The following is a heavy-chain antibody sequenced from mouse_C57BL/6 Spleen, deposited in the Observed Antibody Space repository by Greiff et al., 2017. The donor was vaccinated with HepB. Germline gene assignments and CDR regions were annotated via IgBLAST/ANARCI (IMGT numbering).Heavy chain of an antibody. V-gene: IGHV1-82*01. CDR1: GYAFSSSW. J-gene: IGHJ4*01. CDR2: IYPGDGDT. D-gene: IGHD3-2*02. CDR3: AYQATYAMDY. Sequence: QVQLQQSGPELVKPGASVKISCKASGYAFSSSWMNWVKQRPGKGLEWIGRIYPGDGDTNYNGKFKGKATLTADKSSSTAYMQLSSLTSEDSAVYFCAYQATYAMDYWGQGTSVTVSS.